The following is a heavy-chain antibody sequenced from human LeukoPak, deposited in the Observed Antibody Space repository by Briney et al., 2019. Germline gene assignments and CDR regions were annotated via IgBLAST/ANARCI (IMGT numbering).Heavy chain of an antibody. V-gene: IGHV3-21*01. CDR2: ISSSSSYI. CDR3: ARHPNYDFWSGYPDY. CDR1: GLTFSSYS. Sequence: GGSLRLSCAASGLTFSSYSMNWVRQAPGKGLEWVSSISSSSSYIYYADSVKGRFTISRDNAKNSLYLQMNSLRAEDTAVYYCARHPNYDFWSGYPDYWGQGTLVTVSS. J-gene: IGHJ4*02. D-gene: IGHD3-3*01.